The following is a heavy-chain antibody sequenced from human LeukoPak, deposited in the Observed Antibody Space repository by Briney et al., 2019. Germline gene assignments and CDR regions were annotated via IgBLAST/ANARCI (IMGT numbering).Heavy chain of an antibody. CDR2: ISGGGETR. J-gene: IGHJ4*02. V-gene: IGHV3-48*03. CDR1: GFTFSLYE. D-gene: IGHD3-10*01. Sequence: GGSLRLSCAASGFTFSLYEMNWVRQAPVKGLEWVSYISGGGETRYYADSVKGRFTISRDNAKNSLYLQMNSLRAEDTAVYYCARVNLGALDYRGQGTLVTVSS. CDR3: ARVNLGALDY.